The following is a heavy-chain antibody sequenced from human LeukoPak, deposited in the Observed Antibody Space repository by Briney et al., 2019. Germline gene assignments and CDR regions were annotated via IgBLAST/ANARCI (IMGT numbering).Heavy chain of an antibody. CDR1: GFTFSSYG. J-gene: IGHJ6*02. CDR2: ISYDGSNK. CDR3: ASSVAGTLPYYYYYYGMDV. V-gene: IGHV3-30*03. D-gene: IGHD6-19*01. Sequence: PGGSLRLSCAASGFTFSSYGMHWVRQAPGKGLEWVAVISYDGSNKYYADSVKGRFTISRDNSKNTLYLQMNSLRAEDTAVYYCASSVAGTLPYYYYYYGMDVWGQGTTVTVSS.